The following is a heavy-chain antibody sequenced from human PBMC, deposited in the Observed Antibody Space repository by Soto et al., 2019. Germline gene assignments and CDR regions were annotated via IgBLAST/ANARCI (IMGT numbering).Heavy chain of an antibody. J-gene: IGHJ6*02. D-gene: IGHD6-6*01. Sequence: TSETLSLTCAVSGYSSRSGYFWGWIRQPPGKGLEWIGSMYHSGITYYNLCLKSRVTISVDTSKNQLSLKLSSATAADTAVYYCARSMYSTSAQLYYGMDVWGQGTTVTVSS. CDR1: GYSSRSGYF. CDR2: MYHSGIT. V-gene: IGHV4-38-2*01. CDR3: ARSMYSTSAQLYYGMDV.